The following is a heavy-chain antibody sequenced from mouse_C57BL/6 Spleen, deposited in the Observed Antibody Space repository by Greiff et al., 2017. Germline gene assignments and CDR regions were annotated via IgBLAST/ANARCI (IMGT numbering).Heavy chain of an antibody. CDR3: ARGDDGSYGGYFDV. V-gene: IGHV1-69*01. Sequence: QVQLQQPGAELVMPGASVTLSCKASGYTFTNYWMHWVKQRPGHGLEWIGAIDPSASYTTYNQKFKGKSTLTVDKSSSTAYMQLRSLTSEDSAVYYCARGDDGSYGGYFDVWGTGTTVTVSS. CDR1: GYTFTNYW. CDR2: IDPSASYT. D-gene: IGHD1-2*01. J-gene: IGHJ1*03.